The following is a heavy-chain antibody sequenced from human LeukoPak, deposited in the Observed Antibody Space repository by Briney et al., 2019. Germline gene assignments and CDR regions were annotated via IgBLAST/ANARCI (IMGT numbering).Heavy chain of an antibody. CDR1: GGSFSGYY. J-gene: IGHJ3*02. CDR3: AGNLLWFGENAFDI. D-gene: IGHD3-10*01. Sequence: SETLSLTCAVYGGSFSGYYWSWIRQPPGKGLEWIGEINHRGSTNYNPSLKSRVTISVDTSKNQFSLKLSSVTAADTAVYYCAGNLLWFGENAFDIWGQGTMVTVSS. V-gene: IGHV4-34*01. CDR2: INHRGST.